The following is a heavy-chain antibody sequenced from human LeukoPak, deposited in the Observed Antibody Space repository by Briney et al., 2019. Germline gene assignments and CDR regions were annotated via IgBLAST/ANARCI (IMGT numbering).Heavy chain of an antibody. V-gene: IGHV3-33*01. Sequence: GGSLRLSCGASAFTFSGYGMHWVRQAPGKGLEWVAVIWYDGSNKYYADSVKGRITISRDNSKNTLYLQMNSLRAEDTAVYYCARGQGLPQTNYYYGLDVWGQGTTVTVSS. D-gene: IGHD5-18*01. CDR1: AFTFSGYG. CDR2: IWYDGSNK. J-gene: IGHJ6*02. CDR3: ARGQGLPQTNYYYGLDV.